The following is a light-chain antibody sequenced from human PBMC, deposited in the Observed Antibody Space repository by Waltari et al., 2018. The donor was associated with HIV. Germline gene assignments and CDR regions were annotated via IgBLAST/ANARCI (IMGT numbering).Light chain of an antibody. Sequence: QSALTPPASVSGSFGQSITIPCTGTRSDAGSYNLFSWYQYHPGKAPKLIIYEVSKRPSGVSNRFSGSKSGNTASLTVSGLQAEDEAHYYCCSYARSGIPFGGGTKLTVL. J-gene: IGLJ2*01. CDR2: EVS. V-gene: IGLV2-23*02. CDR3: CSYARSGIP. CDR1: RSDAGSYNL.